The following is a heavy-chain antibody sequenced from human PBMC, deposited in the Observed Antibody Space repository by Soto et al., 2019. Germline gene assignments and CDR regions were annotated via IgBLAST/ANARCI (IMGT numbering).Heavy chain of an antibody. J-gene: IGHJ4*02. D-gene: IGHD3-22*01. CDR1: GFTFSSYA. CDR2: ISGSGGST. V-gene: IGHV3-23*01. CDR3: AKVPREASHYYDSSGPRGSFDY. Sequence: GGSLRLSCAASGFTFSSYAMSWVRQAPGKGLEWVSAISGSGGSTYYADSVKGRFTISRDNSKNTLYLQMNSLRAEDTAVYYCAKVPREASHYYDSSGPRGSFDYWGQGTLVTVSS.